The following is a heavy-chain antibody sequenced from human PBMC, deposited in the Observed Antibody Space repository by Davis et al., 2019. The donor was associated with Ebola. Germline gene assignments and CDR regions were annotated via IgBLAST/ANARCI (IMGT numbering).Heavy chain of an antibody. CDR3: TTETLLPAAVF. J-gene: IGHJ1*01. CDR2: ISGSGGST. CDR1: GFTFSSYA. Sequence: GESLKISCAASGFTFSSYAMSWVRQAPGKGLEWVSAISGSGGSTYYADSVKGRFTISRDNSKNTLYLQMNSLKTEDTAVYYCTTETLLPAAVFGGQGTLVTVSS. V-gene: IGHV3-23*01. D-gene: IGHD2-2*01.